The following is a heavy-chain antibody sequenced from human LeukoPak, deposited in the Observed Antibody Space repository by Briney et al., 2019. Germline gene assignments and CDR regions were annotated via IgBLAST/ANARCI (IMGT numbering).Heavy chain of an antibody. CDR2: IYYSGST. J-gene: IGHJ4*02. Sequence: SETLSLTCTVSGGSISSGGYYWSWIRQHPGKGLEWIGYIYYSGSTYYNPSLKSRVTISVDTSKNQFSLKLSSVTAADTAVYYCARAPRRPKGVPAAQRGAFDYWGQGTLVTVSS. CDR1: GGSISSGGYY. CDR3: ARAPRRPKGVPAAQRGAFDY. V-gene: IGHV4-31*03. D-gene: IGHD2-2*01.